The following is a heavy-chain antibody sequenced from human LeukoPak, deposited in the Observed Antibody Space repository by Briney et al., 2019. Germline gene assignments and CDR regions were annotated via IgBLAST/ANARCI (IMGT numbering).Heavy chain of an antibody. CDR3: ARDDGYGDYFFDY. J-gene: IGHJ4*02. Sequence: GGSLRLSCAASGFTFSSYWMHWVRQAPGKGLVWVSRINSDGSSTSYADSVKGRFTISRDNAKNTLYLQMNSLRAEDTAVYYCARDDGYGDYFFDYWGQGTLVTVSP. CDR1: GFTFSSYW. CDR2: INSDGSST. V-gene: IGHV3-74*01. D-gene: IGHD4-17*01.